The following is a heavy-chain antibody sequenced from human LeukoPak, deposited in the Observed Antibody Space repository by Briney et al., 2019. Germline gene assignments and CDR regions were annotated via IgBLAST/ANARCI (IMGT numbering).Heavy chain of an antibody. D-gene: IGHD3-22*01. V-gene: IGHV3-43D*04. CDR2: ISWDGGST. CDR3: AKDSYSSGYYGYDY. Sequence: GSLRLSCAASGFTFDDYAMHWVRQAPGKGLEWVSLISWDGGSTYYADSVKGRFTISRDNSKSSLYLQMNSLRAEDTALYYCAKDSYSSGYYGYDYWGQGTLVTVSS. J-gene: IGHJ4*02. CDR1: GFTFDDYA.